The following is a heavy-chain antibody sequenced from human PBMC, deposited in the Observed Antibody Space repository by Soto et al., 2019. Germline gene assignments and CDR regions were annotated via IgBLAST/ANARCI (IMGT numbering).Heavy chain of an antibody. Sequence: LTWVRQAPGKGLEWVSAISGTGSTYYADSVKGRFTISRDKSKDTLYLQMSSLRADATALYYCAKDGGVRGIIDAFHMWGQGTMGIGSS. J-gene: IGHJ3*02. CDR2: ISGTGST. D-gene: IGHD3-10*01. CDR3: AKDGGVRGIIDAFHM. V-gene: IGHV3-23*01.